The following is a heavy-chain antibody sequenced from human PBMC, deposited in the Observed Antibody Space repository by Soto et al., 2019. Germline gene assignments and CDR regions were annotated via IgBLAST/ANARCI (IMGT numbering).Heavy chain of an antibody. CDR1: RYIFTAYF. Sequence: QVQLVQSGAKGKKPGASVKVSCKAPRYIFTAYFLHWVRQAPGQGIEWMGWINPNNGAPHYGLSFQGRVTMTRDTSISTAYMELSSLRSDDTAVYYCASHDPGARFDPWGQGTLVIVSS. V-gene: IGHV1-2*02. CDR2: INPNNGAP. CDR3: ASHDPGARFDP. J-gene: IGHJ5*02. D-gene: IGHD1-1*01.